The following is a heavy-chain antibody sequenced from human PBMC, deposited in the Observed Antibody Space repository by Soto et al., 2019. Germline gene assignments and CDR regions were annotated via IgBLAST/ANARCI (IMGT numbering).Heavy chain of an antibody. CDR2: IRSDANSYAT. D-gene: IGHD3-22*01. Sequence: EVQLVESGGGLVQPGGSLKLSCAASGFTFSGSAMHWVRQASGKGLEWVGRIRSDANSYATAYAASVKGRFTISRDDSKKTSYLQMKSLKTEDTAVYYCTRLGGDYYDSTAIWGQGTMVTVSS. CDR3: TRLGGDYYDSTAI. J-gene: IGHJ3*02. CDR1: GFTFSGSA. V-gene: IGHV3-73*02.